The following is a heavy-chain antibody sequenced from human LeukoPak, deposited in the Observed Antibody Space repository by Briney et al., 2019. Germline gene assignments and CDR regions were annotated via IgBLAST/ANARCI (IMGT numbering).Heavy chain of an antibody. CDR3: AHALWFGELRAMYFDY. CDR1: GFTFSNAW. V-gene: IGHV3-15*01. J-gene: IGHJ4*02. Sequence: GGSLRLSCAASGFTFSNAWMSWVRQAPGKGLEWVGRIKSKTDGGTTDYAAPVKGRFTISRDDSKNTLYLQMNSLRAEDTAVYYCAHALWFGELRAMYFDYWGQGTLVTVSS. CDR2: IKSKTDGGTT. D-gene: IGHD3-10*01.